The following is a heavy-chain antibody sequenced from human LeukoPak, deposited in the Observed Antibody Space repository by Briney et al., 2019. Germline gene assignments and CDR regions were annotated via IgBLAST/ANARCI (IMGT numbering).Heavy chain of an antibody. V-gene: IGHV3-48*01. D-gene: IGHD1-14*01. J-gene: IGHJ4*02. CDR3: ASGRRGYYFDY. CDR1: GFTFSSYS. Sequence: GGSLRLSCAASGFTFSSYSMNWVRQAPGKGLEWVSYISSSSTIYYADSVKGRFTISRDNAKNSLYLQMNSLRAEDTAVYYCASGRRGYYFDYWGQGTLVTVSS. CDR2: ISSSSTI.